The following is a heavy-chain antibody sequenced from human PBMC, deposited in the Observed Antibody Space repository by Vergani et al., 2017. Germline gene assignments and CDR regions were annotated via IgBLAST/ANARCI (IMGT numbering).Heavy chain of an antibody. Sequence: EVQLVESGGGLVKPGGSLRLSCAASGFTFSSYWMHWVRQAPGKGLVWVSRINSDGSSTSYADSVKGRFTISRDNAKNTLYLQRNSLRAEDTAVYYGARDGYDILTGYYNLLDYWGQGTLVTVSS. D-gene: IGHD3-9*01. V-gene: IGHV3-74*01. CDR3: ARDGYDILTGYYNLLDY. CDR1: GFTFSSYW. CDR2: INSDGSST. J-gene: IGHJ4*02.